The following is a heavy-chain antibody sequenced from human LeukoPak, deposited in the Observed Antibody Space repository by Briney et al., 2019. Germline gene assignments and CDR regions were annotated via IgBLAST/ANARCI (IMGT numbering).Heavy chain of an antibody. CDR1: GGSISSGGYP. V-gene: IGHV4-30-2*01. CDR3: AREIRGFYAFDI. Sequence: PSETLSLTCAVSGGSISSGGYPWSWIQQPPGKGLEWIGYIYHSGSTYYNPSLKSRVTISVDRSKNQFSLKLSSVTAADTAVYYCAREIRGFYAFDIWGQGTMVTVSS. D-gene: IGHD3-10*01. J-gene: IGHJ3*02. CDR2: IYHSGST.